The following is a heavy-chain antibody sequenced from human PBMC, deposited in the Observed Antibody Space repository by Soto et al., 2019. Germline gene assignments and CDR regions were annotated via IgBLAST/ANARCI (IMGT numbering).Heavy chain of an antibody. D-gene: IGHD3-9*01. CDR1: GGSISSGDYF. Sequence: PSETLSLTCTVSGGSISSGDYFWSWIRQSPGKGLEWIGYISSIGSTYYNPSLKSRVSVSRDTSKNQFSLKLSSVTTTDTAVYYCARGLVIRPYYYHGMDVWGQGTTVPSP. CDR3: ARGLVIRPYYYHGMDV. CDR2: ISSIGST. J-gene: IGHJ6*02. V-gene: IGHV4-30-4*01.